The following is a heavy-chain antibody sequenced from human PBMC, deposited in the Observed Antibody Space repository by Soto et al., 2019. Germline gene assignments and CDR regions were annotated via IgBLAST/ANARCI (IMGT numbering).Heavy chain of an antibody. CDR3: ARGSWGGDGMDV. V-gene: IGHV3-21*01. Sequence: EVLLVESGGGLVKPGGSLTLSCAASGFTFNTYTINWVRQAPGKGLEWVASISSSSKDKFYADSVKARFTISRDNAKTSVDLQMSSLGAGDTALYYCARGSWGGDGMDVLGQGTTVTVSS. D-gene: IGHD3-16*01. J-gene: IGHJ6*02. CDR1: GFTFNTYT. CDR2: ISSSSKDK.